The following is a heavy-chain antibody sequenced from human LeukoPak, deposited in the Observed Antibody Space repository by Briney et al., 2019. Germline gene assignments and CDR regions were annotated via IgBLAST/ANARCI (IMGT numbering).Heavy chain of an antibody. CDR2: INPNSGGT. V-gene: IGHV1-2*02. CDR1: GYTFTGYY. D-gene: IGHD3-3*01. J-gene: IGHJ4*02. Sequence: ASVKVSCKASGYTFTGYYMHWVRQAPGQGLEWMGWINPNSGGTNYAQKFQGRVTMTRDTSISTAYMELSRLRSDDTAVYYCARTYDFWSAVKGDYFDHWGQGTPVTVSS. CDR3: ARTYDFWSAVKGDYFDH.